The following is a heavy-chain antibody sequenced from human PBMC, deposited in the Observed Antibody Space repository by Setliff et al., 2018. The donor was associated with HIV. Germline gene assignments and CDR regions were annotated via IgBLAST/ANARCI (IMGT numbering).Heavy chain of an antibody. D-gene: IGHD1-1*01. CDR2: IYPSGGST. CDR1: GYTFTSYF. Sequence: GASVKVSCKASGYTFTSYFIQWVRQAPGQGLEWMGIIYPSGGSTTYAPKLQGRVTMTRDTSTSAVYMDLSGLRSDDTAVYYCARVKGLRVRNWNDRPNASDLWGQGTMVTVSS. CDR3: ARVKGLRVRNWNDRPNASDL. V-gene: IGHV1-46*01. J-gene: IGHJ3*01.